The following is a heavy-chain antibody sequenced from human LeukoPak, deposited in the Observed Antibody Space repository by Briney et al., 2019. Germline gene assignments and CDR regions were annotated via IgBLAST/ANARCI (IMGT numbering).Heavy chain of an antibody. CDR2: IKSKTDGGTT. J-gene: IGHJ5*01. V-gene: IGHV3-15*01. CDR1: GFTFSSAW. CDR3: TTDRGRTELPLFAS. D-gene: IGHD1-26*01. Sequence: MPGGSLRLSCAASGFTFSSAWMGWVRQAPGKGLEWVGRIKSKTDGGTTDYAAPVKVRFTISRDDSKTTLYLQMSSLKIEDTAVYYCTTDRGRTELPLFASWGQGTLVTVSS.